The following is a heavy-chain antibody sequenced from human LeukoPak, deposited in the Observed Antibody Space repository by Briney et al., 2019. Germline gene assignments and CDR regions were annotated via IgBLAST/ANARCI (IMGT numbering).Heavy chain of an antibody. V-gene: IGHV3-7*01. D-gene: IGHD3/OR15-3a*01. CDR2: IKPDGGHQ. J-gene: IGHJ5*02. CDR3: ARDRAANQDWVEFDP. CDR1: GLAFSDYW. Sequence: GGSLRLSCAASGLAFSDYWMSWVRQAPGKGLEWVANIKPDGGHQNYVDSVKGRFTISRDESENTLYLQMNSLRVEDTAVYFCARDRAANQDWVEFDPWGQGTPVIVSS.